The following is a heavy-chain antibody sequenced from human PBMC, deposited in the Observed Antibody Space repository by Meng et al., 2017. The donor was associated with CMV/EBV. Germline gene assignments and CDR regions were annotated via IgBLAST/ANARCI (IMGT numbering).Heavy chain of an antibody. CDR2: ISPDGSST. D-gene: IGHD3-10*01. Sequence: GESLKISCAASGFIFTNYWMHWVRQAPGKGLVWVSRISPDGSSTVYADAVKGRFTTSRDKAKSTVFLQMNSLRPDDTAVYYCVRVGDGRTYGKFEYWGQGALVTVSS. V-gene: IGHV3-74*01. CDR1: GFIFTNYW. J-gene: IGHJ4*02. CDR3: VRVGDGRTYGKFEY.